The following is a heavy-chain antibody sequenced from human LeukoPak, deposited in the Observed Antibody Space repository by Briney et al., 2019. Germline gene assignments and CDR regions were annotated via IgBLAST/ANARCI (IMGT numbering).Heavy chain of an antibody. CDR1: GYIFKSYG. D-gene: IGHD2-21*02. CDR2: ISGFNGQT. Sequence: GASVRVSGKASGYIFKSYGVNWVRQAPGQGLEWVGWISGFNGQTDYGQRFQGRVTMTRDTSTSTAYMELRSLRSEDTAVYYCARSGILVTAVRMDVGGKGTTVIVSS. V-gene: IGHV1-18*01. CDR3: ARSGILVTAVRMDV. J-gene: IGHJ6*04.